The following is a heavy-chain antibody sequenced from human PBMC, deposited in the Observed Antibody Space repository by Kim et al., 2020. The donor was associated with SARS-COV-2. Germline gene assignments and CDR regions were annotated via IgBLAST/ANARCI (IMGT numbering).Heavy chain of an antibody. CDR1: GYTLTELS. CDR2: FDPEDGET. D-gene: IGHD6-13*01. J-gene: IGHJ3*02. CDR3: ATDLGYSSSWPRKVGDAFDI. V-gene: IGHV1-24*01. Sequence: ASVKVSCKVSGYTLTELSMHWVRQAPGKGLEWMGGFDPEDGETIYAQKFQGRVTMTEDTSTDTAYMELSSLRSEDTAVYYCATDLGYSSSWPRKVGDAFDIWGQGTMVTVSS.